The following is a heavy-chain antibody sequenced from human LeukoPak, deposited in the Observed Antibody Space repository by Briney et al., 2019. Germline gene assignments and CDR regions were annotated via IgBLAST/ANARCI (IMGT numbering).Heavy chain of an antibody. CDR1: GGSISSSSYY. CDR2: IYYSGST. V-gene: IGHV4-39*01. D-gene: IGHD3-22*01. CDR3: ARHYYDSSKGGDFDY. Sequence: SETLSLTCTVSGGSISSSSYYWGWIRQPPGKGLEWIGSIYYSGSTYYNPSLKSRVTISVDTSKNQFSLKLSPVTAADTAVYYCARHYYDSSKGGDFDYWGQGTLVTVSS. J-gene: IGHJ4*02.